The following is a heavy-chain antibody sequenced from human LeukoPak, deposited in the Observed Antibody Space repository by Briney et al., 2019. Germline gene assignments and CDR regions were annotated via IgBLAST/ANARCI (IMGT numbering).Heavy chain of an antibody. J-gene: IGHJ5*02. D-gene: IGHD3-22*01. CDR1: GGSFSGYY. V-gene: IGHV4-34*01. CDR3: AREIVVVVTMYNWFDP. CDR2: INHSGST. Sequence: SETLSLTCAVYGGSFSGYYWSWIRQPPGKGLEWIGEINHSGSTNYNPSLKSRVTVSVDTSKNQFSLKLRSVTAADTAVYYCAREIVVVVTMYNWFDPWGQGTLVTVSS.